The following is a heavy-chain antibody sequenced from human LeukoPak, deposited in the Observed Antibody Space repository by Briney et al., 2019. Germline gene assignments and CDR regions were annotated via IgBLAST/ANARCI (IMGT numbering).Heavy chain of an antibody. J-gene: IGHJ6*02. CDR3: ARDRSGSSGPNYYYAMDV. V-gene: IGHV3-30-3*01. D-gene: IGHD6-19*01. Sequence: GSLRLSCAASGFTFSSYAMHWVRQAPGKGLGWVAVISNDGINKYYANSVKGRFTISRDNSKNTLYPQMNSLRAEGSALYYCARDRSGSSGPNYYYAMDVWGQGTTVTVSS. CDR1: GFTFSSYA. CDR2: ISNDGINK.